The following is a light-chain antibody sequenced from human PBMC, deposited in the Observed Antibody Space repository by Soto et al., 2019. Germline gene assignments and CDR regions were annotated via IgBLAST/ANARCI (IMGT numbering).Light chain of an antibody. J-gene: IGLJ1*01. Sequence: QSALTQPAAVSGSTGQSITISCTGTSSDVGYYNLVSWYQQHPGKAPKLIIYEVNKRPSGFSNRFSGSKSGNTASLTISGLQAEDEADYYCCSYAGSTTPYVFGTGTKLTVL. CDR3: CSYAGSTTPYV. CDR1: SSDVGYYNL. V-gene: IGLV2-23*02. CDR2: EVN.